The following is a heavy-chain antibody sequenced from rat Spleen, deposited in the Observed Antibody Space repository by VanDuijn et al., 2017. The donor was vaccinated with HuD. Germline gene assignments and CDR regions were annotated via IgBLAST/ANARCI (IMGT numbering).Heavy chain of an antibody. V-gene: IGHV2-1*01. Sequence: QVQLKESGPALVQPSQTLSLTCTVSGFSLISYSVNWVRQPPGKGLEWMGGIWGDGSTNYNSALKSRLSISRDTSKSQIYLKMNSLQIEDTATYFCARADVAGLSTDGIWGQGIMVTVSS. D-gene: IGHD1-2*01. CDR2: IWGDGST. CDR1: GFSLISYS. CDR3: ARADVAGLSTDGI. J-gene: IGHJ2*01.